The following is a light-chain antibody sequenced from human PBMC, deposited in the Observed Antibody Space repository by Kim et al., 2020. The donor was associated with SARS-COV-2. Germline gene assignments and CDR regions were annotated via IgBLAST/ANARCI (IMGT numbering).Light chain of an antibody. CDR2: GAS. CDR1: QSVSSN. CDR3: QQYNNWPPAT. J-gene: IGKJ4*01. Sequence: SPGDRATLSCRASQSVSSNLAWYQQKTGQAPRLLIYGASTRATGIPARFSGSGSGTEFTLTISSLQSEDFAIYYCQQYNNWPPATFGGGTKVDIK. V-gene: IGKV3-15*01.